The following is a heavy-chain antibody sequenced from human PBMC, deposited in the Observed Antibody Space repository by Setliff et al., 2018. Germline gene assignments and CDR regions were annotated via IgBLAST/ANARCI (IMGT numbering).Heavy chain of an antibody. J-gene: IGHJ4*02. D-gene: IGHD2-2*02. CDR1: GYSFSTYA. CDR2: INGGNGNT. Sequence: ASVKVSCKASGYSFSTYAMHWVRQAPGQRLEWMGWINGGNGNTKYSQKSQGRITITRDTSASTAYMEMSSLRSEDTAVYYCARDREYCSRTSCYIDYGGQGALVT. CDR3: ARDREYCSRTSCYIDY. V-gene: IGHV1-3*01.